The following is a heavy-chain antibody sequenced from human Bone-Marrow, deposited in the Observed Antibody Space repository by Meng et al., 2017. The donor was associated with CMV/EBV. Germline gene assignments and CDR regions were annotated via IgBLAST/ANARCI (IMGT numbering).Heavy chain of an antibody. J-gene: IGHJ1*01. D-gene: IGHD3-3*01. V-gene: IGHV1-8*01. Sequence: QGQLVQSGAEVKKSGDSVKVSCKASGYTFTSYDINSVRQAAGQGLEWMGWMNPNSGNTNYAQKLQGRVTMTTDTSTSTAYMELRSLRSDDTAVYYCARDDYDFLSGYPKYFQHWGQGTLVTVSS. CDR1: GYTFTSYD. CDR3: ARDDYDFLSGYPKYFQH. CDR2: MNPNSGNT.